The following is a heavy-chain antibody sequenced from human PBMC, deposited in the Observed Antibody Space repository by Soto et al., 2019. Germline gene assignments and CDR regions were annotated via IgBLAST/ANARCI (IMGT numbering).Heavy chain of an antibody. CDR1: GFSLSNARMG. Sequence: QVTLKESGPVLVKPTETLTLTCTVSGFSLSNARMGVSCIRQPPGKALEWLAHIFSNDEKSYSTSLKSRHTIPQDSSKSQVVLTMTNMDPVDTATYYCARVDTAMVTSFDFWCQGTLVTDSS. J-gene: IGHJ4*02. CDR2: IFSNDEK. D-gene: IGHD5-18*01. CDR3: ARVDTAMVTSFDF. V-gene: IGHV2-26*01.